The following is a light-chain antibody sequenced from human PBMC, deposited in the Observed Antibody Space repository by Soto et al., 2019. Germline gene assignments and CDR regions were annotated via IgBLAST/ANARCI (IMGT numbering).Light chain of an antibody. Sequence: DIQMTHSPSTLSGTVGDRVTITCRASQTISSWLAWYQQKPGKAPKLLIYKASTLKSGVPSRFSGSGSGTEFTLTISILQPDDFTTYYCQQYNSYSEAFGQGTKVDIK. V-gene: IGKV1-5*03. CDR1: QTISSW. J-gene: IGKJ1*01. CDR2: KAS. CDR3: QQYNSYSEA.